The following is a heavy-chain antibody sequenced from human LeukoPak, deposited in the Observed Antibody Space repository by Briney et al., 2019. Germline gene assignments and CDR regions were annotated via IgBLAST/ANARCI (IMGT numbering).Heavy chain of an antibody. Sequence: MSSETLSLTCAVYGGSFSGYYWSWLRQPPGKGLEWIGEINHSGSTSYNPPLKSQVAISVNTSNTQFSLKLTYIAAPATAVYYCARDRGAGFSWYYDSSGYYLFDYCGQGALVTVSS. CDR2: INHSGST. D-gene: IGHD3-22*01. CDR1: GGSFSGYY. CDR3: ARDRGAGFSWYYDSSGYYLFDY. J-gene: IGHJ4*02. V-gene: IGHV4-34*01.